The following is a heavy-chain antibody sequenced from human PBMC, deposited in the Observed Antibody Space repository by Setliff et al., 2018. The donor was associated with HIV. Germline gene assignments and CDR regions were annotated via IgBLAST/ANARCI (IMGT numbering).Heavy chain of an antibody. CDR3: ASIELAAMVPVDY. J-gene: IGHJ4*02. D-gene: IGHD5-18*01. Sequence: GGSLRLSCAASGFTFSSYGMHWVRQAPGKGLEWVAVIWYDGSNKHYADSVKGRFTISRDNSKNTVYLQMNSLRAEDTAVYYCASIELAAMVPVDYWGQGTLVTVSS. CDR1: GFTFSSYG. V-gene: IGHV3-33*01. CDR2: IWYDGSNK.